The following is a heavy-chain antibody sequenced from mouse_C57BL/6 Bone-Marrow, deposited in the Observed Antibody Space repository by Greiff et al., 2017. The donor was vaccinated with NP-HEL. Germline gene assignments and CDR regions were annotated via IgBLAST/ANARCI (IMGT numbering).Heavy chain of an antibody. J-gene: IGHJ2*01. D-gene: IGHD4-1*01. CDR1: GFSLSTSGMG. CDR3: ARSHGKGFDY. Sequence: QVQLQQSGPGILQSSQTLSLTCSFSGFSLSTSGMGVSWIRQPSGKGLEWLAHIYWDDDKRYNPSLKSRLTISKDTSRNQVFLKITSVDTADTATYYCARSHGKGFDYWGQGTTLTVSS. CDR2: IYWDDDK. V-gene: IGHV8-12*01.